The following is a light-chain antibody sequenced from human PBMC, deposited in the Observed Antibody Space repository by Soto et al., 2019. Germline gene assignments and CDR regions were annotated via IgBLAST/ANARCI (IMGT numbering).Light chain of an antibody. CDR2: QTS. CDR3: HQRHSWPRT. V-gene: IGKV3D-11*03. J-gene: IGKJ4*01. CDR1: QYSNTR. Sequence: EIVLTQSPATLSSFPGDRATRSCRASQYSNTRLAWYQHRPGQAPRLLIYQTSIRAAGIPDRFSASGSGTDFTLTISEVQPEDFALYYCHQRHSWPRTFGGGTKVDI.